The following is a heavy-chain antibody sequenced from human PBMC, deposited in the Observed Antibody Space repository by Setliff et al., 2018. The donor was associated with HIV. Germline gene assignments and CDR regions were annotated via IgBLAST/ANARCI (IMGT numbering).Heavy chain of an antibody. Sequence: GGSLRLSCAASGFTFSSYAMSWVRQAPGGGLEWVSSISSGSGGAIDYADSVQGRFTISRDNSKNSLYLQMNSLRVEDTAVYYCARDYLYYNLYNGSPVYGMDVWGQGTTVTVSS. J-gene: IGHJ6*02. D-gene: IGHD3-3*01. CDR3: ARDYLYYNLYNGSPVYGMDV. CDR1: GFTFSSYA. CDR2: ISSGSGGAI. V-gene: IGHV3-21*01.